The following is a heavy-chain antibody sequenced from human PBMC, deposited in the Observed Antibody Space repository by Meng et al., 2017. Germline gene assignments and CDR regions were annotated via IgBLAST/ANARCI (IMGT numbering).Heavy chain of an antibody. J-gene: IGHJ3*02. CDR2: INHSGST. D-gene: IGHD3-10*01. CDR1: GGSFSGYY. CDR3: ARVRRWAFDI. V-gene: IGHV4-34*01. Sequence: VQPQQWGAGLLKPSETLSLTCAVYGGSFSGYYWSWIRQPPGKGLEWIGEINHSGSTNYNPSLKSRVTISVDTSKNQFSLKLSSVTAADTAVYYCARVRRWAFDIWGQGTMVTVSS.